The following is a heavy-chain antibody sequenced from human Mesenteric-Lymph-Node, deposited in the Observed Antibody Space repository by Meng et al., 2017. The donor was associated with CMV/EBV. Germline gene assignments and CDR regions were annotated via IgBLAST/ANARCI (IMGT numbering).Heavy chain of an antibody. CDR3: ARVPSDYYAMDV. Sequence: SVKVSCKASGYTFSSYYMHWVRQAPGQGLEWMGRIIPILGIATYAQRFQGRVTITADKSTSTAYMELSSLRSEDTAVYYCARVPSDYYAMDVWGQGTTVTVSS. V-gene: IGHV1-69*04. J-gene: IGHJ6*02. CDR2: IIPILGIA. CDR1: GYTFSSYY.